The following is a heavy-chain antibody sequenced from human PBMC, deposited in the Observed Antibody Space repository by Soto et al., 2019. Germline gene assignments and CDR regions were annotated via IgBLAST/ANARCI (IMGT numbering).Heavy chain of an antibody. CDR1: GYTFTIYD. J-gene: IGHJ4*02. V-gene: IGHV1-18*01. CDR3: ARRRGYCSSASCFPDF. Sequence: ASVNVSCKASGYTFTIYDITWVRQAPGQGLEWMGWISSYNGNTKYAQKLQGRVTMTTDTSTSTGYMELRSLRSDDTAVYYCARRRGYCSSASCFPDFWGQGTLVTVSS. CDR2: ISSYNGNT. D-gene: IGHD2-2*01.